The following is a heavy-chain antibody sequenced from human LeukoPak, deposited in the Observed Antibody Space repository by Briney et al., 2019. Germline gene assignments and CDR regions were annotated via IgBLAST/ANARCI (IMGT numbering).Heavy chain of an antibody. V-gene: IGHV3-9*01. D-gene: IGHD6-13*01. CDR1: GFSFDDYA. Sequence: GGSLRLSCAASGFSFDDYAMHWVRQAPGKGLEWVSGTSWNSGSIGYADSVKGRFTISKDNVKNSLYLHMNTLRAEDTAFHYCAKGYSSSWSLPFDYWGQGTLVTVSS. CDR2: TSWNSGSI. J-gene: IGHJ4*02. CDR3: AKGYSSSWSLPFDY.